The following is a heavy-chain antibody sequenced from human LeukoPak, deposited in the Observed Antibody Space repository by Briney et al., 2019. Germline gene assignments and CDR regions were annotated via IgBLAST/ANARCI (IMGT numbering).Heavy chain of an antibody. CDR1: GYTFTSYA. D-gene: IGHD3-10*01. Sequence: ASVKVSCKASGYTFTSYAMNWVRQAPGQGLEWMGGIIPIFGTANYAQKFQGRVTITADKSTSTAYMELSSLRSEDTAVYYCATMYYYGSGDDYWGQGTLVTVSS. V-gene: IGHV1-69*06. CDR3: ATMYYYGSGDDY. J-gene: IGHJ4*02. CDR2: IIPIFGTA.